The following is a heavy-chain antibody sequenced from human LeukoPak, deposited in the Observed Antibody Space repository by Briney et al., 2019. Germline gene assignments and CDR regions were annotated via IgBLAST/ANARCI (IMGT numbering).Heavy chain of an antibody. CDR1: GFNVSTNY. Sequence: PGGSLRLSCAASGFNVSTNYMSWVRQAPGKGLEWVAVIWYGGSTKYYADSVKGRFTISRDISKNTLYLQMNSLSAEDTAMYYCARNVLFAFDIWGQGTMVTVSS. J-gene: IGHJ3*02. CDR2: IWYGGSTK. V-gene: IGHV3-33*08. D-gene: IGHD3-16*01. CDR3: ARNVLFAFDI.